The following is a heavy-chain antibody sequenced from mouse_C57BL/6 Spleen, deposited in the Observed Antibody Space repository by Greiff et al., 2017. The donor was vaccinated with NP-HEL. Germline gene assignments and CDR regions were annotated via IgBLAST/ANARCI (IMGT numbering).Heavy chain of an antibody. D-gene: IGHD1-1*01. CDR3: ARWGVVNPSGYFDY. CDR2: INYDGSST. J-gene: IGHJ2*01. V-gene: IGHV5-16*01. Sequence: EVKLVESEGGLVQPGSSMKLSCTASGFTFSDYYMAWVRQVPEKGLEWVANINYDGSSTYYLDSLKSRFIISRDNAKNILYLQMSSLKSEDTATYYCARWGVVNPSGYFDYWGQGTTLTVSS. CDR1: GFTFSDYY.